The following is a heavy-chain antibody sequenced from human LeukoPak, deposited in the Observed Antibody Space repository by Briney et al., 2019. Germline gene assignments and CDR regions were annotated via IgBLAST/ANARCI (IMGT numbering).Heavy chain of an antibody. V-gene: IGHV4-39*07. Sequence: PSETLSLTCTVSGGSISSSSYYWGWIRQPPGKGLEWIGSIYYSGSTYYNPSLKSRVTISVDTSKNQFSLMVNSVTAADTAVYYCARESRRIAAAGPSYYMDVWGRGTTVTVSS. CDR3: ARESRRIAAAGPSYYMDV. J-gene: IGHJ6*03. CDR1: GGSISSSSYY. D-gene: IGHD6-13*01. CDR2: IYYSGST.